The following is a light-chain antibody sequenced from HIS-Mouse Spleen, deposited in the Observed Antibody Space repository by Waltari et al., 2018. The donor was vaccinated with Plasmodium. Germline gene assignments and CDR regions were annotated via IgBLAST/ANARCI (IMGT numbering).Light chain of an antibody. CDR1: QGISSY. V-gene: IGKV1-8*01. CDR2: AAS. Sequence: AIRMTHSPSSFSASTGDRVTITCRASQGISSYLAWYQQKPGKAPKLLIYAASTLQSGVPSRLSGSGSGTDFTLTISCLQSEDFATYYCQQYYSYPYTFGQGTKLEIK. CDR3: QQYYSYPYT. J-gene: IGKJ2*01.